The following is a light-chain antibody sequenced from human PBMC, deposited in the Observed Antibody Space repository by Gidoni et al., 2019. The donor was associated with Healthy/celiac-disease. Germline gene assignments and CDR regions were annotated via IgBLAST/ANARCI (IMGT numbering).Light chain of an antibody. CDR1: SSNIGSKT. J-gene: IGLJ3*02. CDR2: SVN. Sequence: QSVLTQPLSASGAPGHRLTVPCSGSSSNIGSKTINWYQPLPGTAPKLLIYSVNQRPSGVPDRFSGSKSGTSASLAISGRQSEDEADYYCAAWDDSLNGWVFGGGTKLTVL. V-gene: IGLV1-44*01. CDR3: AAWDDSLNGWV.